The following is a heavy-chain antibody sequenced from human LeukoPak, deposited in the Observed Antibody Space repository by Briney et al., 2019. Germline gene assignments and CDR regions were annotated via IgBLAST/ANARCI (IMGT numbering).Heavy chain of an antibody. CDR3: ATPTEQQLALPFDY. Sequence: GGSLRLSCAASGFTFSSYGMSWVRQAPGKGLEWVSDISGSGGSTYYADSVKGRFTISRDNSKNTLYLQMNSLRAEDTAVYYCATPTEQQLALPFDYWGQGTLVTVSS. D-gene: IGHD6-13*01. CDR2: ISGSGGST. J-gene: IGHJ4*02. V-gene: IGHV3-23*01. CDR1: GFTFSSYG.